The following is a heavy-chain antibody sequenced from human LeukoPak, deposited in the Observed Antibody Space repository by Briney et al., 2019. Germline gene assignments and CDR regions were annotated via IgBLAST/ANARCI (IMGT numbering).Heavy chain of an antibody. J-gene: IGHJ6*02. Sequence: ASVSVSCKASGYTFTSYGISWVRQAPGQGLEGMGWISAYNGNTNYAQKLQGRVTMTTDTSTSTAYMELRSLRSDDTAVYYCARVGAGLDYYGMDVWGQGTTVTVSS. D-gene: IGHD1-26*01. CDR3: ARVGAGLDYYGMDV. CDR2: ISAYNGNT. V-gene: IGHV1-18*01. CDR1: GYTFTSYG.